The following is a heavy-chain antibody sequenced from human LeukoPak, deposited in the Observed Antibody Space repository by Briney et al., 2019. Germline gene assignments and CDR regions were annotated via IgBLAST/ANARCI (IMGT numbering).Heavy chain of an antibody. V-gene: IGHV3-23*01. CDR3: AKERSPVPLGY. CDR1: GLTFSSYA. J-gene: IGHJ4*02. CDR2: ISGSGGST. D-gene: IGHD2-2*01. Sequence: GGSLRSSGEASGLTFSSYAMGWVRQAPGKGWDWVSAISGSGGSTYYADSVKGRFTISRNNSKNTLYLQMNSLRAEDTAVYYCAKERSPVPLGYWGQGTLVTVSS.